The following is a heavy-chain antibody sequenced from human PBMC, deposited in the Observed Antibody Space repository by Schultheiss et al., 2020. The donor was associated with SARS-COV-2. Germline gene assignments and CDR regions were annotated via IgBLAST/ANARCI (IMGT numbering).Heavy chain of an antibody. J-gene: IGHJ2*01. Sequence: GGSLRLSCAASGFTFSSYGMHWVRQAPGKGLEWVSFISSSSSYIYYADSVKGRFTISRDNAKNSLYLQMNSLRAEDTAVYYCARYVSSGLWYFDLWGRGTLVTVSS. CDR2: ISSSSSYI. D-gene: IGHD3-16*01. CDR3: ARYVSSGLWYFDL. V-gene: IGHV3-21*01. CDR1: GFTFSSYG.